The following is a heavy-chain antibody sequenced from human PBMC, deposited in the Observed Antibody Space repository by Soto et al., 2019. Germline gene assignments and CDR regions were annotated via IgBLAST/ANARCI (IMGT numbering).Heavy chain of an antibody. CDR1: GFTFSSYG. CDR3: VRDGVNWNWDWYFDL. Sequence: QVQLVESGGGVVQPGRSLRLSCAASGFTFSSYGMHWVRQAPGKGLEWVAVIWYDGSNKYYTDSVKGRFTISRDNSKNTLYLQMNSLRAEDTAVYYCVRDGVNWNWDWYFDLWGRGTLVTVSS. D-gene: IGHD1-7*01. CDR2: IWYDGSNK. V-gene: IGHV3-33*01. J-gene: IGHJ2*01.